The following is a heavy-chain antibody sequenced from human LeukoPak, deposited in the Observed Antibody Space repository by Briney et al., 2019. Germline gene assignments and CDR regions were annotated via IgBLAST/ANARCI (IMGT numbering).Heavy chain of an antibody. CDR3: ARSLWFGEYGYYYYGMDV. J-gene: IGHJ6*02. Sequence: ASVKVSCKASGYTFTSYDINWVRQATGQGLEWMGWMNPNSGNTGYAQKFQGRVTMTRNTSISTAYMELSSLRPEDTAVYYCARSLWFGEYGYYYYGMDVWGQGTMVTVSS. CDR1: GYTFTSYD. CDR2: MNPNSGNT. V-gene: IGHV1-8*01. D-gene: IGHD3-10*01.